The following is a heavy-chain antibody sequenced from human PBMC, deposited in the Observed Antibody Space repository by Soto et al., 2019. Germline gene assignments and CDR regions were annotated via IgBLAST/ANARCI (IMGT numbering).Heavy chain of an antibody. D-gene: IGHD4-17*01. V-gene: IGHV1-46*03. CDR2: INPSGGST. Sequence: ASVKVSCKASGYTFTSYYMHWVRQAPGQGLEWMGIINPSGGSTSYAQKFQGRVTMTGDTSTSTVYMELSSLRSEDTAVYYCARDSSDYDAFDIWGQGTMVTVSS. CDR3: ARDSSDYDAFDI. J-gene: IGHJ3*02. CDR1: GYTFTSYY.